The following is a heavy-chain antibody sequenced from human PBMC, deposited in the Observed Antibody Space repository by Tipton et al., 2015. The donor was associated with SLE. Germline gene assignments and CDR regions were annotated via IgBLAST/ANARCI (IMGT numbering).Heavy chain of an antibody. CDR1: GYSISSGYY. J-gene: IGHJ5*02. Sequence: TLSLTCAVSGYSISSGYYWSWIRQPPGKGLEWIGYIYYSGSTNYNPSLKSRVTISVDTSKNQFSLKLSSVTAADTAVYYCASGHSDSWREGWFDPWGQGTLVTVSS. D-gene: IGHD6-13*01. V-gene: IGHV4-38-2*01. CDR3: ASGHSDSWREGWFDP. CDR2: IYYSGST.